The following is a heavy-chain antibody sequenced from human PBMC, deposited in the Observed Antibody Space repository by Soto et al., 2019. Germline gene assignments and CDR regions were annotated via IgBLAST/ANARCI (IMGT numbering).Heavy chain of an antibody. CDR3: ARDIAVDPAYYYYMDV. V-gene: IGHV4-59*01. J-gene: IGHJ6*03. CDR2: IYYSGST. Sequence: PSETLSLTCTVSGGSISSYYWSWIRQPQGKGLEWIGYIYYSGSTNYNPSLKSRVTISVDTSKNQFSLKLSSVTAADTAVYYCARDIAVDPAYYYYMDVWGKGTTVTVSS. CDR1: GGSISSYY. D-gene: IGHD6-19*01.